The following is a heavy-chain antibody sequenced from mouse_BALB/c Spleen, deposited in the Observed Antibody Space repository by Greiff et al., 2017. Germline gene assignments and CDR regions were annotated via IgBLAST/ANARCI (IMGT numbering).Heavy chain of an antibody. CDR3: AMGLRVRGYYAMDY. Sequence: VQLQQSGAELAKPGASVKMSCKASGYTFTSYWMHWVKQRPGQGLEWIGYINPSTGYTEYNQKFKDKATLTADKSSSTAYMQLSSLTSEDSAVYYCAMGLRVRGYYAMDYWGQGTSVTVSS. D-gene: IGHD2-14*01. J-gene: IGHJ4*01. V-gene: IGHV1-7*01. CDR2: INPSTGYT. CDR1: GYTFTSYW.